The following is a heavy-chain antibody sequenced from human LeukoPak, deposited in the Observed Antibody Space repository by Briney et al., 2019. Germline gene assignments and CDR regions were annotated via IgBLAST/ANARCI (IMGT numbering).Heavy chain of an antibody. CDR1: GYTFTGYY. D-gene: IGHD3-10*01. CDR2: IYPGDSDT. J-gene: IGHJ4*02. Sequence: RASVKVSCKASGYTFTGYYMHWVRQAPGQGLEWMGIIYPGDSDTRYSPSFEGQVTISADKFLTTAYLQWSSLKASDTAMYYCARVSGSGSYYDASYYYFDYWGQGTLVTVSS. V-gene: IGHV5-51*01. CDR3: ARVSGSGSYYDASYYYFDY.